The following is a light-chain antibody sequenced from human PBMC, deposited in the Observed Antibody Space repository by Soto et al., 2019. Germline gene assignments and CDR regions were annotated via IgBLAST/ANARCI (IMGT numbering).Light chain of an antibody. CDR1: SSDVGGYNY. Sequence: QSALTQPASVSGSPGQSITISCTGTSSDVGGYNYVSWHQQHPGKAPKLMIFDVSNRPSGVSNLFSGSKSGDTASLTISGLQAEDEADYYCSSYTRRKTVVFGGGTKLTVL. CDR3: SSYTRRKTVV. CDR2: DVS. J-gene: IGLJ2*01. V-gene: IGLV2-14*03.